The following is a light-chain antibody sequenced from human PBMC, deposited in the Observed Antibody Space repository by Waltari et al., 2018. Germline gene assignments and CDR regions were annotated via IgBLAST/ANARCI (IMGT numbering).Light chain of an antibody. J-gene: IGLJ2*01. CDR3: CSYAGSYTSL. CDR1: SSDVGGYNY. Sequence: QSALTQPRSVSGSPGQSVTISCTGTSSDVGGYNYVSWYQQPPGKAPKLMIYDVSKRPSGVPDRFSGSKSGNTASLTISGLQAEDGADYYCCSYAGSYTSLFGGGTKLTVL. V-gene: IGLV2-11*01. CDR2: DVS.